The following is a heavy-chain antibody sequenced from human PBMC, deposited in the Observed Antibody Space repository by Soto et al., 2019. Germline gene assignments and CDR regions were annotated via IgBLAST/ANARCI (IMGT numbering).Heavy chain of an antibody. CDR1: GGSISSYY. J-gene: IGHJ6*02. D-gene: IGHD6-13*01. CDR3: ARAPLAMDV. CDR2: IYYSGST. V-gene: IGHV4-59*01. Sequence: SETLSLTCTVSGGSISSYYWSWIRQPPGKGLEWIGYIYYSGSTNYNPSLKSRVTISVDTSKNQFSLKLSSVTAADTAVYYCARAPLAMDVWGQGTTVTVSS.